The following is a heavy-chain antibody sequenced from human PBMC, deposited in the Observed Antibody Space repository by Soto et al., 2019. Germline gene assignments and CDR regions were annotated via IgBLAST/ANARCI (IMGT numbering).Heavy chain of an antibody. CDR3: AKGGHFSPFDL. J-gene: IGHJ2*01. D-gene: IGHD3-3*02. Sequence: GGSLRLSCTASGLTFGRFAMTWVRQAPGKGLEWVSTISGNGDDAFYADSVRGRFTVSRDNSANIHYVQMNSLRPDDTAVYYCAKGGHFSPFDLWGRGTLVTVSS. CDR2: ISGNGDDA. V-gene: IGHV3-23*01. CDR1: GLTFGRFA.